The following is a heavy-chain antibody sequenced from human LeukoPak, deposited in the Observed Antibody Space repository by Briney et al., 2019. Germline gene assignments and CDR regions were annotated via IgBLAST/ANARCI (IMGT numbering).Heavy chain of an antibody. V-gene: IGHV4-59*08. D-gene: IGHD3-3*01. CDR2: IDYSGRT. Sequence: SETLSLTCTVSGGSTNYYYWSWIRQPPGKGLEWIGYIDYSGRTKYNPSLKSRVTISVDTSKNQFSLKLSSVTAADTAVYYCARRAGILRFLEWFLTEFDYWGQGTLVTVSS. CDR1: GGSTNYYY. CDR3: ARRAGILRFLEWFLTEFDY. J-gene: IGHJ4*02.